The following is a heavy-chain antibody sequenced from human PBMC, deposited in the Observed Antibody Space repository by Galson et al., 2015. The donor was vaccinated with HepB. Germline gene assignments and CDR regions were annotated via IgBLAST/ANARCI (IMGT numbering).Heavy chain of an antibody. Sequence: SLRLSCAASGFTFSSYGMHWVRQAPDKGLEWVAVIWDDGSNKYYADSVKGRFTISRDNSKNTLYLQMNSLRAEDTAVYYCARALGTYISGWYSDYWGQGTLVTVSP. CDR3: ARALGTYISGWYSDY. D-gene: IGHD6-19*01. J-gene: IGHJ4*02. CDR2: IWDDGSNK. V-gene: IGHV3-33*01. CDR1: GFTFSSYG.